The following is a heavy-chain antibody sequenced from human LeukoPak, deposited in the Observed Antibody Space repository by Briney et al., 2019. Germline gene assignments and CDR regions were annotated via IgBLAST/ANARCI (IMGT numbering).Heavy chain of an antibody. CDR2: IYHSGST. CDR1: GGSISSGGYS. D-gene: IGHD2-15*01. Sequence: SETLSLTCAVSGGSISSGGYSWSWIRQPPGKGLEWIGYIYHSGSTYYNPSLKSRVTISVDRSKNQFSLKLSSVTAADTAVYYCARDPRGSWYFDLWGRGTLVTVSS. J-gene: IGHJ2*01. V-gene: IGHV4-30-2*01. CDR3: ARDPRGSWYFDL.